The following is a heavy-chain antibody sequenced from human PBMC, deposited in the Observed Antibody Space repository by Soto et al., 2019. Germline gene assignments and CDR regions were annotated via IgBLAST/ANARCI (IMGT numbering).Heavy chain of an antibody. CDR1: GATYSNSA. CDR2: INPILGIP. V-gene: IGHV1-69*10. Sequence: QVQLVQSGAEVKKPGSSVKVSCKASGATYSNSAISWVRQAPGQGLEWMGGINPILGIPDYAHKFQGRVTITADECTNTVYMDMGSLRSEDTALYFCARGGVDVVATSAFDYWGQGTLVTVSS. J-gene: IGHJ4*02. D-gene: IGHD5-12*01. CDR3: ARGGVDVVATSAFDY.